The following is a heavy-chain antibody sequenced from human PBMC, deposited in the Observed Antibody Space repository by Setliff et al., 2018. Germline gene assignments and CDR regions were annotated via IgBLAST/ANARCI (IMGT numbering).Heavy chain of an antibody. CDR3: AKVGPHDSSGYYWLGDAFDI. D-gene: IGHD3-22*01. V-gene: IGHV3-23*01. Sequence: GESLRLSCAASGFTFSSYAMSWVRQAPGKGLEWVSAISGSGGSTYYADSVKGRFTISRDNSKNTLYLQMNSLRAEDTAVYYCAKVGPHDSSGYYWLGDAFDIWGQGTMVTVSS. J-gene: IGHJ3*02. CDR1: GFTFSSYA. CDR2: ISGSGGST.